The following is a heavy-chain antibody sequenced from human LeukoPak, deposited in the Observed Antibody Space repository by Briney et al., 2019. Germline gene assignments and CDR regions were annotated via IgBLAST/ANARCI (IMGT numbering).Heavy chain of an antibody. CDR1: GFTFSSYA. J-gene: IGHJ5*02. CDR3: AKDGRLFCGDGIWFDP. CDR2: ISGSGGST. D-gene: IGHD4-17*01. Sequence: PGGSLRLSCAASGFTFSSYAMSWVRQAPGKGLEWVSAISGSGGSTYYADSVKGRFTISRDNSKNTLYLQMNSLRAEDTAVYYCAKDGRLFCGDGIWFDPWGQGTLVTVSS. V-gene: IGHV3-23*01.